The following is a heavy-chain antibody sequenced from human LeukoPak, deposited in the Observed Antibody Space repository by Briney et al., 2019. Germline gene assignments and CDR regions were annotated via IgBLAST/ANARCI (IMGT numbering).Heavy chain of an antibody. CDR1: GFTFSDYY. CDR3: ARGTWQQLAHFDY. J-gene: IGHJ4*02. V-gene: IGHV3-11*04. D-gene: IGHD6-13*01. Sequence: GGSLRLSCAASGFTFSDYYMSWIRQAPGEGLEWVSYISSSGSTIYYADSVKGRFTISRDNAKNSLYLQMNSLRAEDTAVYYCARGTWQQLAHFDYWGQGTLVTVSS. CDR2: ISSSGSTI.